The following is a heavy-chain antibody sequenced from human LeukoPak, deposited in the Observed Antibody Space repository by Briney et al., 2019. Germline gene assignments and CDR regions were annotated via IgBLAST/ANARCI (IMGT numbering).Heavy chain of an antibody. CDR3: AKDQAFGGVIATYFDY. D-gene: IGHD3-16*02. CDR1: GFTFSSYA. Sequence: GGPLRLSCAASGFTFSSYAMSWVRQAPGKGLEWVSAISGSGGSTCYADSVKGRFTISRDNSKNTLYLQMNSLRAEDTAVYYCAKDQAFGGVIATYFDYWGQGTLVTVSS. J-gene: IGHJ4*02. V-gene: IGHV3-23*01. CDR2: ISGSGGST.